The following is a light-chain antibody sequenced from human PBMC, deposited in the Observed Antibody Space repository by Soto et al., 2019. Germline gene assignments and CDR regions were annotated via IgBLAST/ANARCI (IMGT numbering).Light chain of an antibody. J-gene: IGLJ1*01. CDR1: SSDVGSYNL. Sequence: QSALTQPASVSGSPGQSITISCTGTSSDVGSYNLDSWYQQHPGKAPKLMIYEVSKRPSGVSNRFSGSKSGNTASLTISGLHAEDEADYYCCSYAGSSTYVFGTGTKVTVL. CDR3: CSYAGSSTYV. CDR2: EVS. V-gene: IGLV2-23*02.